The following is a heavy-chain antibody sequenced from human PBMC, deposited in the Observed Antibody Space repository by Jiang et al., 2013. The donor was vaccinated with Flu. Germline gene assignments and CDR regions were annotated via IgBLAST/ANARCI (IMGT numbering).Heavy chain of an antibody. CDR2: ISYDGSNK. Sequence: VQLVESGGGVVQPGRSLRLSCAASGFTFSRFAMYWVRQAPGKGLEWVALISYDGSNKYYADSVKGRFTISRDSSTLYLQMNSLRPEDTAVYYCARDPPSTYDDY. J-gene: IGHJ4*01. CDR1: GFTFSRFA. CDR3: ARDPPSTYDDY. V-gene: IGHV3-30-3*01. D-gene: IGHD5-12*01.